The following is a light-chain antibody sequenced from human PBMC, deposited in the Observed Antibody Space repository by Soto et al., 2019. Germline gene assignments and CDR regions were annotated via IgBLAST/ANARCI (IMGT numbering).Light chain of an antibody. CDR1: SRDIGGYDF. CDR2: DVI. J-gene: IGLJ2*01. Sequence: QSVLTQPPSASGSPGQSVTISCTGTSRDIGGYDFVSWYQQHPGKAPKLLIYDVIKRPSGVPDRFSGSKSGNTASLTVPGLQTDDEADYYCSSYGGSNNLLFGGGTKVTVL. V-gene: IGLV2-8*01. CDR3: SSYGGSNNLL.